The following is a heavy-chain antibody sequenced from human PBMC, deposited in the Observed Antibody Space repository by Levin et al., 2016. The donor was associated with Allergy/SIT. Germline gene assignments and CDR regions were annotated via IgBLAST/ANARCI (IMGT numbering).Heavy chain of an antibody. J-gene: IGHJ5*02. CDR3: ARHHPSGRVPAANNWFDP. D-gene: IGHD2-2*01. CDR1: GGSISSSSYY. Sequence: GSLRLSCTVSGGSISSSSYYWGWIRQPPGKGLEWIGSIYYSGSTYYNPSLKSRVTISVDTSKNQFSLKLSSVTAADTAVYYCARHHPSGRVPAANNWFDPWGQGTLVTVSS. V-gene: IGHV4-39*01. CDR2: IYYSGST.